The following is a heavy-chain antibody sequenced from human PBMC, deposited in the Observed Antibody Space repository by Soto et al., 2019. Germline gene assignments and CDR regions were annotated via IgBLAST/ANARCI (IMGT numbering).Heavy chain of an antibody. CDR3: ARSLITTVARIDY. Sequence: GESLKISCKGSGYSFISYWITWVRQLPGKGLEWMGKIDPSDSYTNYSPSFQGHVTISADKSISTAYLQWGSLTASDTAMYYCARSLITTVARIDYWGQGTLATVSS. J-gene: IGHJ4*02. CDR2: IDPSDSYT. V-gene: IGHV5-10-1*01. CDR1: GYSFISYW. D-gene: IGHD4-17*01.